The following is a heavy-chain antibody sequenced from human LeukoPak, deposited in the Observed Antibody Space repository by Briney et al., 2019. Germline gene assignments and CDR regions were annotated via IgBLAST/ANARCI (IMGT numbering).Heavy chain of an antibody. Sequence: PGGSLRLSCAASGFTFSSYAMSWVRQAPGKGLEWVSVLYDGGITYYADSVKGRFTISGDSSKNMLFLQMSSLRAEDTAVYYCARFYDTTGYLDCWGQGTLVAVSS. CDR3: ARFYDTTGYLDC. CDR1: GFTFSSYA. V-gene: IGHV3-66*01. D-gene: IGHD3-22*01. J-gene: IGHJ4*02. CDR2: LYDGGIT.